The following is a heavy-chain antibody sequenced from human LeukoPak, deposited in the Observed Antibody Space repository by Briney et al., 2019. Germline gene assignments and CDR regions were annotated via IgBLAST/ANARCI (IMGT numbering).Heavy chain of an antibody. J-gene: IGHJ4*02. CDR3: ASGLSGYDSWNPFDY. Sequence: SVKVSCKASGGTFSSYAISWVRQAPGQGLEWMGGIIPIFGTANYAQKFQGRVTITADESTSTAYMKLSSLRSEDTAVYYCASGLSGYDSWNPFDYWGQGTLVTVSS. CDR1: GGTFSSYA. D-gene: IGHD5-12*01. V-gene: IGHV1-69*13. CDR2: IIPIFGTA.